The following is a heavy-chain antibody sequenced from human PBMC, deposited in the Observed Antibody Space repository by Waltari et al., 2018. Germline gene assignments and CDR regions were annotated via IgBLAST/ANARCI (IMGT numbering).Heavy chain of an antibody. V-gene: IGHV4-38-2*02. Sequence: QVQLQESGPGLVKHSETLSLTCTVSGYSISSGYYWGWIRQPPGKGLEWIGSIYHSGSTYYNPSLKSRVTISVDTSKNQFSLKLSSVTAADTAVYYCAIHSSSWYSPFDYWGQGTLVTVSS. CDR3: AIHSSSWYSPFDY. D-gene: IGHD6-13*01. CDR1: GYSISSGYY. CDR2: IYHSGST. J-gene: IGHJ4*02.